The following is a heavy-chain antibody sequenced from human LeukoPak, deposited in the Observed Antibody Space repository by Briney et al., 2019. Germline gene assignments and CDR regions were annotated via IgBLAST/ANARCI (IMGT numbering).Heavy chain of an antibody. CDR2: INPNSGGT. V-gene: IGHV1-2*02. CDR1: GYTFTGYY. CDR3: ARELYSSSWYPGY. Sequence: GASVKVSCKASGYTFTGYYMHWVRQAPGQGLEWMGWINPNSGGTNYAQKFQGRVTMTRDTSISTAYMELSRLRSDDTAVYYCARELYSSSWYPGYWGQGTLVTVSS. D-gene: IGHD6-13*01. J-gene: IGHJ4*02.